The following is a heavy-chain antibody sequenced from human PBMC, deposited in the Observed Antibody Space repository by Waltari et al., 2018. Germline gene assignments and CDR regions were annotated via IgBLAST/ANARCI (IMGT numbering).Heavy chain of an antibody. CDR2: RKPESGNT. Sequence: VQLVQSGAEVKKPGASVTVSCKASGYNFIRYDIHWVRQAPGQGLELMGWRKPESGNTAYAQKFQGRVTMTRNTSISAAYMELSSLRSDDTAVYYCARGRRYCRGDNCYSVFWGQGTLVTVSA. CDR3: ARGRRYCRGDNCYSVF. D-gene: IGHD2-15*01. V-gene: IGHV1-8*01. J-gene: IGHJ4*02. CDR1: GYNFIRYD.